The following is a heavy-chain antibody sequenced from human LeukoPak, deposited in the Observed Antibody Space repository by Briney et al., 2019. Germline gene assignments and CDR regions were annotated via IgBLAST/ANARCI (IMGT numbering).Heavy chain of an antibody. J-gene: IGHJ4*02. V-gene: IGHV3-30-3*01. Sequence: GGSLRLPCAASGFTFSSYAMHWVRQAPGKGLEWVAVISYDGSNKYYADSVKGRFTISRDNSKNTLYLQMNSLRAEDTAVYYCAKDRSAARPGYFDYWGQGTLVTVSS. CDR3: AKDRSAARPGYFDY. CDR2: ISYDGSNK. D-gene: IGHD6-6*01. CDR1: GFTFSSYA.